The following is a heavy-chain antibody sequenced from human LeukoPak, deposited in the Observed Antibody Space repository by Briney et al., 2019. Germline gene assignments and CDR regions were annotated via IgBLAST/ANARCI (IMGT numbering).Heavy chain of an antibody. Sequence: ESLKISCKGSGYSFTSYWISWVRQMPGKGLEWMGRIDPSDSYTNYSPSFQGHVTISADKSISTAYLQWSSLKASDTAMYYCARRQWLANYRNWYFDLWGRGTLVTVSS. D-gene: IGHD6-19*01. J-gene: IGHJ2*01. CDR2: IDPSDSYT. CDR1: GYSFTSYW. V-gene: IGHV5-10-1*01. CDR3: ARRQWLANYRNWYFDL.